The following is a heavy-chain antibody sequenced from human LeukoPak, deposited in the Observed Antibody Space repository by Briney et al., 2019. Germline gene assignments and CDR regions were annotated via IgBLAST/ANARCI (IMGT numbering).Heavy chain of an antibody. CDR2: IIPIFGTA. Sequence: GASVKVSCKASGGTFSSYAISWVRQAPGQGLKWMGGIIPIFGTANCAQKFQGRVTITTDESTSTAYMELSSLRSEDTAVYYRARDRGGFWSGYSKPNWFDPWGQGTLVTVSS. D-gene: IGHD3-3*01. CDR1: GGTFSSYA. J-gene: IGHJ5*02. CDR3: ARDRGGFWSGYSKPNWFDP. V-gene: IGHV1-69*05.